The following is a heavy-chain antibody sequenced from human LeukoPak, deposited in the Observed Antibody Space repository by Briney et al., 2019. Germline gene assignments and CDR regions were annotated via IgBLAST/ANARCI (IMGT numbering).Heavy chain of an antibody. Sequence: ASVEVSCKASGYTFTSYGISWVRQAPGQGLEWMGIINPRGGSTRYAQKFQGRITMARDMSTSTVYMELSSLRTEDTAVYYCARYIVGATTLDYWGQGTLVTVSS. CDR2: INPRGGST. D-gene: IGHD1-26*01. J-gene: IGHJ4*02. CDR1: GYTFTSYG. V-gene: IGHV1-46*01. CDR3: ARYIVGATTLDY.